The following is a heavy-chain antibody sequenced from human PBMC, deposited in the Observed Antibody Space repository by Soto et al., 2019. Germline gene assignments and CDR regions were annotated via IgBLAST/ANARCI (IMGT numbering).Heavy chain of an antibody. CDR2: ISAYNGNT. CDR3: ARDRSTYSSGWYNCFDP. J-gene: IGHJ5*02. CDR1: GYTFTNYG. Sequence: ASVKVSCKASGYTFTNYGITWVRQAPGQGLEWMGWISAYNGNTNYAQKLQGRVTMTTDTSTSTAYMELRSLRSDDTAVYYCARDRSTYSSGWYNCFDPWGQGTLVTVSS. V-gene: IGHV1-18*01. D-gene: IGHD6-19*01.